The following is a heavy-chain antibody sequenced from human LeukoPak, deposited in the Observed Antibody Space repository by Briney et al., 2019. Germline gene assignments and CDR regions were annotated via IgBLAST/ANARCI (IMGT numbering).Heavy chain of an antibody. CDR1: GFTFSSYG. CDR2: ISGSGGST. CDR3: AKGTNVLLWFGEPYYFDY. D-gene: IGHD3-10*01. J-gene: IGHJ4*02. Sequence: GGSLRLSCAASGFTFSSYGMSWVRQAPGKGLEWVSAISGSGGSTYYADSVKGRFTISRDNSKNTLYLQMNSLRAEDTAVYYCAKGTNVLLWFGEPYYFDYWGQGTLVTVSS. V-gene: IGHV3-23*01.